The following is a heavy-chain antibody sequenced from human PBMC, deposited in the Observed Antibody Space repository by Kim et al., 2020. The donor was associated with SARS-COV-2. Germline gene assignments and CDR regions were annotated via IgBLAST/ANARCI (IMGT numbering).Heavy chain of an antibody. CDR3: ARDGSSQYGSGSYYKPDYYYYGMDV. J-gene: IGHJ6*02. Sequence: ASVKVSCKASGYTFTSYGISWVRQAPGQGLEWMGWISAYNGNTNYAQKLQGRVTITTDTSTSTAYMELRSLRSDDTAVYYCARDGSSQYGSGSYYKPDYYYYGMDVWGQGTTVTVSS. CDR1: GYTFTSYG. D-gene: IGHD3-10*01. CDR2: ISAYNGNT. V-gene: IGHV1-18*01.